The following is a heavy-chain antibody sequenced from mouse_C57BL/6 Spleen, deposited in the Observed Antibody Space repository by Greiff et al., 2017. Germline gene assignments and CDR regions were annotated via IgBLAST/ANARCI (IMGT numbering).Heavy chain of an antibody. V-gene: IGHV5-9-1*02. CDR3: TRDRDLLGYAMDY. J-gene: IGHJ4*01. Sequence: EVKVVESGEGLVKPGGSLKLSCAASGFTFSSYAMSWVRQTPEKRLEWVAYISSGGDYIYYADTVKGRFTISRDNARNTLYLQMSSLKSEDTAMYYCTRDRDLLGYAMDYWGQGTSVTVSS. CDR1: GFTFSSYA. CDR2: ISSGGDYI. D-gene: IGHD2-10*01.